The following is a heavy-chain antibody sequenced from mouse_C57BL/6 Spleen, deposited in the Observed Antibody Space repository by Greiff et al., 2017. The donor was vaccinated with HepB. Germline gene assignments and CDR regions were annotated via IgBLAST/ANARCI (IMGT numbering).Heavy chain of an antibody. CDR1: GFTFSDYG. Sequence: EVKLVESGGGLVKPGGSLTLSCAASGFTFSDYGMHWVRQAPEKGLEWVAYISSGSSTIYYADTVKGPFTISRDNAKNNLFLQMTSLRTEDTAMYYCARRYYYSSSGYWYFDVWGTGTTVTVSS. J-gene: IGHJ1*03. V-gene: IGHV5-17*01. CDR2: ISSGSSTI. D-gene: IGHD1-1*01. CDR3: ARRYYYSSSGYWYFDV.